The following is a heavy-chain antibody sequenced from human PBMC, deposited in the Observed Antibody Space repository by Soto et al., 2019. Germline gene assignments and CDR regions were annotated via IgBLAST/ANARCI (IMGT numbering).Heavy chain of an antibody. V-gene: IGHV3-30-3*01. J-gene: IGHJ3*01. CDR2: ISYDGSNK. D-gene: IGHD3-10*01. CDR1: GFTFSTYT. CDR3: ATEPGTQPGHDAFDL. Sequence: QVQLVESGGGVVQPGGSLRLSCAASGFTFSTYTMHWVRQAPGKGLEWVALISYDGSNKYYADSVKDRFTISRDTSKSKLYLQMNSLRTEDTAVFYWATEPGTQPGHDAFDLWGQGTMVTVSS.